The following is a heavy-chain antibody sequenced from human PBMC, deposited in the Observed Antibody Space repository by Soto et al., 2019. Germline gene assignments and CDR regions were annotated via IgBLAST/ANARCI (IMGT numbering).Heavy chain of an antibody. D-gene: IGHD3-22*01. CDR1: GYTFTSYG. V-gene: IGHV1-18*01. J-gene: IGHJ4*02. Sequence: ASVKVSCKASGYTFTSYGISWVRQAPGQGLEWMGWISAYNGNTNYAQKLQGRVTMTTDTSTSTAYMELRSLRSDDTAVYYCARAPAGVTMIVVVIDYWGQGTLVTVSS. CDR3: ARAPAGVTMIVVVIDY. CDR2: ISAYNGNT.